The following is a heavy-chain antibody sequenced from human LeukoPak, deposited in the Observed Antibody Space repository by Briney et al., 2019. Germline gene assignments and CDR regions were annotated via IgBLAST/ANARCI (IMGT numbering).Heavy chain of an antibody. J-gene: IGHJ4*02. CDR2: ISGSGTST. V-gene: IGHV3-23*01. Sequence: PGGSLRLSCAASGFTFSSYAMSWVRQAPGKGLEWVSGISGSGTSTYYADSVKGRFTISRDNSKNTLYLQMNSLRAEDTAVYYCAKARIAVAGPIDYWGQGTLVTVSS. D-gene: IGHD6-19*01. CDR3: AKARIAVAGPIDY. CDR1: GFTFSSYA.